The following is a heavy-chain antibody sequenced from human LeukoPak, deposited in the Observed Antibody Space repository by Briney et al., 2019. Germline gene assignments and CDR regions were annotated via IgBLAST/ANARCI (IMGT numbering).Heavy chain of an antibody. Sequence: PSGTLSLTCSVSGGSITSYAWWSWVRQPPGKGLEWIGEIHLNGITNYNPSLKSRVTMSIDKSKNQLSLNLRSVTAADTAVYYCARVIRSAWGQMDLWGQGTLVTVSS. CDR3: ARVIRSAWGQMDL. CDR1: GGSITSYAW. D-gene: IGHD3-10*01. V-gene: IGHV4-4*02. J-gene: IGHJ5*02. CDR2: IHLNGIT.